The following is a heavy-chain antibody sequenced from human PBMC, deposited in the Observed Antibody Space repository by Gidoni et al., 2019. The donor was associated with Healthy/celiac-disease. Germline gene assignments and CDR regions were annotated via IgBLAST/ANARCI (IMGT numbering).Heavy chain of an antibody. CDR2: ITGSGSGI. CDR1: GFTFSNYE. D-gene: IGHD3-16*01. J-gene: IGHJ4*02. CDR3: ARGWTLGGSHFDY. Sequence: EVQLVESGGNLVQPGGSLRLSCAASGFTFSNYEMNWVRQAPGKGLEWVSYITGSGSGIYYAESVKGRFTTSRDNAKNSLYLQMDSLRAEDTAVYFCARGWTLGGSHFDYWGQGTLVTVSS. V-gene: IGHV3-48*03.